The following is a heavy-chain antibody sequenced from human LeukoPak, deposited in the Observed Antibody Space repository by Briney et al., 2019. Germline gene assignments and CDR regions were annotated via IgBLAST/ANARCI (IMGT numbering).Heavy chain of an antibody. CDR3: ARASTYYDFWSGYWDYYYMDV. J-gene: IGHJ6*03. CDR1: GFTFSDYY. Sequence: GGSLRLSCAASGFTFSDYYMSWIRQAPGKGLEGVSYISSSGSTIYYADSVKGRFTISRDNAKNSLYLQMNSLRAEDTAVYYCARASTYYDFWSGYWDYYYMDVWGKGTTVTVSS. V-gene: IGHV3-11*01. CDR2: ISSSGSTI. D-gene: IGHD3-3*01.